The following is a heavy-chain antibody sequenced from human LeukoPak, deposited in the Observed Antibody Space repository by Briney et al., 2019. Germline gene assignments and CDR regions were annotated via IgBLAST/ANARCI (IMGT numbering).Heavy chain of an antibody. CDR2: INPSGGST. J-gene: IGHJ4*02. CDR3: ARDPLKRNYGLQPFDY. Sequence: ASVNVSCKASGYSFTSFYIHWVRQAPGQGLEWMGIINPSGGSTTYAQKFQGRVTMTRDTSTSTVYMELSSLRSEDTAVYYCARDPLKRNYGLQPFDYWGQGTLVTVSS. CDR1: GYSFTSFY. D-gene: IGHD3-10*01. V-gene: IGHV1-46*01.